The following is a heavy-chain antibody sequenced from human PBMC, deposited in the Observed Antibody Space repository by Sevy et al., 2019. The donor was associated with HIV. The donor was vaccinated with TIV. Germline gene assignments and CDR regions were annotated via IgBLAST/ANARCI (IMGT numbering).Heavy chain of an antibody. V-gene: IGHV4-4*07. Sequence: SETLSLTCTVSGGSISSYSWSWIRQPAGKGLEWIGHIYTSGSTNYNPSLKSRVTMSVDTSKNQFSLKLSSVTAADTAVYYCARDLITFGGVIVDYYYYGMDVWGQGTTVTVSS. CDR1: GGSISSYS. CDR3: ARDLITFGGVIVDYYYYGMDV. J-gene: IGHJ6*02. D-gene: IGHD3-16*02. CDR2: IYTSGST.